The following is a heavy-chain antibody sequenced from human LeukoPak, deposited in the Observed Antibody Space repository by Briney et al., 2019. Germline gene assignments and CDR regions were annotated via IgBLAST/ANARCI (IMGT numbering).Heavy chain of an antibody. Sequence: GGSLRLSCAASGFTVSSNYMSWVRQAPGKGLEWVSVIYSGGSTYYADSVKGRFPISRDNSKNTLYLQMTSLRAADTAVYYCARWWLGFDYWGQGTLVTVSS. CDR3: ARWWLGFDY. CDR1: GFTVSSNY. V-gene: IGHV3-53*01. J-gene: IGHJ4*02. CDR2: IYSGGST. D-gene: IGHD3-10*01.